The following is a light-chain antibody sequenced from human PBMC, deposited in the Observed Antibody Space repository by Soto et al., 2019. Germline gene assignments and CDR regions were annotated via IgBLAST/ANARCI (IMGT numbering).Light chain of an antibody. Sequence: EIVLTQSPGTLSLSPGEIATLSCRASQNVSSSYLAWYQQKPGQSPRLLIYGSSTRATGIPDRFSGSGSGTDFTLTISIRKPEDFAVYYCQQYGNLLLTFGGGTKVEIK. CDR1: QNVSSSY. V-gene: IGKV3-20*01. CDR3: QQYGNLLLT. J-gene: IGKJ4*01. CDR2: GSS.